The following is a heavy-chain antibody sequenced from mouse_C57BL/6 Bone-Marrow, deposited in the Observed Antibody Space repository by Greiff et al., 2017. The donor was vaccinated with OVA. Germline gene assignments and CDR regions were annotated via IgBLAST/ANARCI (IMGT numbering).Heavy chain of an antibody. J-gene: IGHJ2*01. V-gene: IGHV6-3*01. Sequence: EVKVEESGGGLVQPGGSMKLSCVASGFTFSNYWMNWVRQSPEKGLEWVAQIRLKSDNYATHYAESVKGRFTISRDDSKSSVYLQMNNLRAEDTGIYYCTGFYDGYYFDYWGQGTTLTVSS. D-gene: IGHD2-3*01. CDR2: IRLKSDNYAT. CDR1: GFTFSNYW. CDR3: TGFYDGYYFDY.